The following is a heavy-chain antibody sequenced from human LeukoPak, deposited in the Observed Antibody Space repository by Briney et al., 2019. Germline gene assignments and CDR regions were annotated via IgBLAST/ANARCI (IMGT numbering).Heavy chain of an antibody. J-gene: IGHJ4*02. D-gene: IGHD6-13*01. CDR2: ISSRGSTI. V-gene: IGHV3-48*03. Sequence: GGSLRLSCAASGFTFSSYEMNWVRQAPGKGLEWVSYISSRGSTIYYADSVKGRFTISRDNAKNTLYLQMNSLKVEDTAVYYCTRVFVGDEYSSSGYWGQGTLVTVSS. CDR1: GFTFSSYE. CDR3: TRVFVGDEYSSSGY.